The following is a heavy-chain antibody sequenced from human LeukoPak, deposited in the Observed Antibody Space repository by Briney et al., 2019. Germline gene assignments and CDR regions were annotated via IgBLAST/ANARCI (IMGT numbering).Heavy chain of an antibody. CDR1: GFTFSDSW. V-gene: IGHV3-7*01. Sequence: GGSLRLSCAASGFTFSDSWMSWGRLAPGKGLEWVANMNQDGSAKVYVDSVKGRFTISRDNARNSLYLQMSSLRPEDTAVYYCATYTHWVAGDVWGQGTTVTVSS. D-gene: IGHD3-16*01. CDR3: ATYTHWVAGDV. CDR2: MNQDGSAK. J-gene: IGHJ6*02.